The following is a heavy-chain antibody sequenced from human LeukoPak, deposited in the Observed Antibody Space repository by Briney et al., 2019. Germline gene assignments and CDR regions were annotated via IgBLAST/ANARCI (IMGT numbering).Heavy chain of an antibody. Sequence: GESLKISCKGSGYSFTSYWIGWVRQMPGKGLEWMGIIYPGDSDTRYSPSFQGQVTISADKSISTAYLQWSSLKASDTAMYYCARPRVVRDILTGYYKEYYFDYWGQGTLVTVSS. J-gene: IGHJ4*02. CDR3: ARPRVVRDILTGYYKEYYFDY. CDR1: GYSFTSYW. CDR2: IYPGDSDT. D-gene: IGHD3-9*01. V-gene: IGHV5-51*01.